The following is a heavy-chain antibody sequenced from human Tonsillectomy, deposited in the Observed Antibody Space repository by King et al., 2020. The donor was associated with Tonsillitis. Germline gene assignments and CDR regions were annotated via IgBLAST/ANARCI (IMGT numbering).Heavy chain of an antibody. J-gene: IGHJ4*02. CDR3: TTDCGDSPHHCDY. Sequence: VQLVESGGGLVKPGGSLRLSCAASGFTFSNAWMSWVRQAPGKGLEWVGRIKRKTDGGTTDYAAPVKGRFSISRDDSKNTLYLQMNSLKTEDTAVYYCTTDCGDSPHHCDYWGEGTLVTVSS. D-gene: IGHD2-21*01. CDR1: GFTFSNAW. V-gene: IGHV3-15*01. CDR2: IKRKTDGGTT.